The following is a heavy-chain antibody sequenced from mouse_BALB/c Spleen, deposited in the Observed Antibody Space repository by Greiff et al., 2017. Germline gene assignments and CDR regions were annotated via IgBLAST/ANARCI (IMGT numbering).Heavy chain of an antibody. CDR1: GYTFTSYN. CDR3: ARRDGNYANYFDD. V-gene: IGHV1-12*01. D-gene: IGHD2-1*01. CDR2: IYPGNGDT. Sequence: QVQLQQPGAELVKPGASVKMSCKASGYTFTSYNMHWVKQTPGQGLEWIGAIYPGNGDTSYNQKFKGKATLTADKSSSTAYMQLSSLTSEDSAVYYCARRDGNYANYFDDWGQGTTLTVSS. J-gene: IGHJ2*01.